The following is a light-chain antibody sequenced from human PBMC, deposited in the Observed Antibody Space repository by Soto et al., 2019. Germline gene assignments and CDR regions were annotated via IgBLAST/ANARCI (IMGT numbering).Light chain of an antibody. CDR1: SSDVGGYNY. V-gene: IGLV2-14*03. CDR3: SSYTSSSTPFV. J-gene: IGLJ1*01. CDR2: DVS. Sequence: QSVLTQPASVSGSPGQSITISCTGTSSDVGGYNYVSWYQQHPGKAPNLMIYDVSDRPSGVSIRFSGSKSGNTASLTISGLQAEDEADYFCSSYTSSSTPFVFGTGTKVTV.